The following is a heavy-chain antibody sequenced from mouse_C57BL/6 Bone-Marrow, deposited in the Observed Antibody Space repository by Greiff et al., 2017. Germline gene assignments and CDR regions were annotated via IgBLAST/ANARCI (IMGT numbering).Heavy chain of an antibody. D-gene: IGHD1-1*01. J-gene: IGHJ3*02. V-gene: IGHV3-6*01. CDR2: ISYDGSN. CDR3: ARGVLLRQ. CDR1: GYSITSGYY. Sequence: EVKLMESGPGLVKPSQSLSLTCSVTGYSITSGYYWNWIRQFPGNKLEWMGYISYDGSNNYNPSLKNRISITRDTSKNQFFLKLNSVTTEDTATYYCARGVLLRQWGQGTLVTVSA.